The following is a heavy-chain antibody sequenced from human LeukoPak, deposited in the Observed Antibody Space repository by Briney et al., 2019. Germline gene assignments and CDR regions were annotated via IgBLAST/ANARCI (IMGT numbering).Heavy chain of an antibody. CDR1: GYTFSGNY. D-gene: IGHD1-1*01. Sequence: ASVRVSCKASGYTFSGNYIHWVRQAPGQGLEWMGWINPNSGGTNYAQKFQGRVTMTRDTSISTAYMELSRLRSDDTAVYYCAREGELEAPSLWAFDIWGQGTMVTVSS. V-gene: IGHV1-2*02. CDR3: AREGELEAPSLWAFDI. CDR2: INPNSGGT. J-gene: IGHJ3*02.